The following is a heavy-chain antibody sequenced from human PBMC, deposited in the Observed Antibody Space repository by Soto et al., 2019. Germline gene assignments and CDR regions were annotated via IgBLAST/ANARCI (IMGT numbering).Heavy chain of an antibody. CDR2: IWYDGSNK. CDR1: GFTFSNYG. J-gene: IGHJ4*02. CDR3: SGNFDF. D-gene: IGHD1-26*01. Sequence: QVQLVESGGGVVQPGRSLRLSCAASGFTFSNYGMHWVRQAPGKGLEWVAVIWYDGSNKYYADSVKGRFTISRDNSKNTLYLQIDSLRVEDTAVYYCSGNFDFWGQGTLVTVSS. V-gene: IGHV3-33*01.